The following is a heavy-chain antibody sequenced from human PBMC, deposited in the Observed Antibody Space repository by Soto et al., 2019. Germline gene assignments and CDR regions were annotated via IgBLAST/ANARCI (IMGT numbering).Heavy chain of an antibody. D-gene: IGHD3-9*01. CDR1: GYTFTSYG. CDR3: ARGENDILTGYYYWFDP. J-gene: IGHJ5*02. V-gene: IGHV1-18*01. Sequence: ASVKVSCKASGYTFTSYGISWVRQAPGQGLEWMGWISAYNGNTNYAQKLQGRVTMTTDTSTSTAYMELRSLRSDDTAVYYCARGENDILTGYYYWFDPWGQGTLVTVSS. CDR2: ISAYNGNT.